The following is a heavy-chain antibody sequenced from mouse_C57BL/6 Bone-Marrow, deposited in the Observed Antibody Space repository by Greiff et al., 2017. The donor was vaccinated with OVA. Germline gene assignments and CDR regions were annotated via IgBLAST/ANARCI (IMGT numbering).Heavy chain of an antibody. CDR1: GYTFTDYY. Sequence: VHLVESGAELVRPGASVKLSCKASGYTFTDYYINWVKQRPGQGLEWIARIYPGSGNTYYNEKFKGKATLTAEKSSSTAYMQLSSLTSEDSAVYFCERREGLRWFAYWGQGTLVTVSA. J-gene: IGHJ3*01. CDR3: ERREGLRWFAY. D-gene: IGHD2-4*01. CDR2: IYPGSGNT. V-gene: IGHV1-76*01.